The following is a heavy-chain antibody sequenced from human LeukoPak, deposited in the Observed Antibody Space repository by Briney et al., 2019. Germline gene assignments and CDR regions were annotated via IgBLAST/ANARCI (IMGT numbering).Heavy chain of an antibody. CDR2: ISAYNGNT. CDR3: ARDLPYGGNEGYFDY. V-gene: IGHV1-18*01. J-gene: IGHJ4*02. CDR1: DYTFTSYG. Sequence: ASVKVSCKASDYTFTSYGISWVRQAPGQGLEWMGWISAYNGNTNYPQKLQGRVTMTTDTSTSTAYMELRSLRSDDTAVYYCARDLPYGGNEGYFDYWGQGALVTVSS. D-gene: IGHD4-17*01.